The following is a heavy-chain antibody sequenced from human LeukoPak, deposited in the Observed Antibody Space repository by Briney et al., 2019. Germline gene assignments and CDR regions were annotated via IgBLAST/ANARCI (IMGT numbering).Heavy chain of an antibody. CDR3: TTDGLAYCGGDCYSGFDY. Sequence: GGSLRLSCAASGFTFSNAWMSWVRQAPGKGLEWVGRIKSKTDGGTTDYAAPVKGRFTISRDDSKNTLYLQMNSLKTEDTAVYYCTTDGLAYCGGDCYSGFDYWGQGTLVTVS. D-gene: IGHD2-21*02. V-gene: IGHV3-15*01. CDR1: GFTFSNAW. J-gene: IGHJ4*02. CDR2: IKSKTDGGTT.